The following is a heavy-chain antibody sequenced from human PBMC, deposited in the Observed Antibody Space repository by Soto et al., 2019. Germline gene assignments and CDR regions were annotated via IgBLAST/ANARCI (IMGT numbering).Heavy chain of an antibody. CDR2: ISSSGTTI. CDR1: EFTFSSYE. Sequence: XGSLRLSCVASEFTFSSYEMNWVRQAPGKVLEWVSYISSSGTTIYYTDSVKGRFTISRDDAKKSLYLQMNSLRAEDTAVYYCVRFGGAAAGPGDYWGQGTLVTVSS. CDR3: VRFGGAAAGPGDY. D-gene: IGHD6-13*01. V-gene: IGHV3-48*03. J-gene: IGHJ4*02.